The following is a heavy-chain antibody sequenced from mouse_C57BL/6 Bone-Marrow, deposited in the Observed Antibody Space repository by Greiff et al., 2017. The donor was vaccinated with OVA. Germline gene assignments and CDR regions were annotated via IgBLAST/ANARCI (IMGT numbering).Heavy chain of an antibody. Sequence: QVQLQQPGAELVKPGASVKLSCKASGYTFTSYWMHWVKQRPGRGLEWIGRIDPNSGGTKYNEKFKSKATLTVDNPSSTAYMQLISLTSEDSAVYYCARAPYGNYLAWFAYWGQGTLVTVSA. CDR1: GYTFTSYW. CDR2: IDPNSGGT. CDR3: ARAPYGNYLAWFAY. D-gene: IGHD2-1*01. J-gene: IGHJ3*01. V-gene: IGHV1-72*01.